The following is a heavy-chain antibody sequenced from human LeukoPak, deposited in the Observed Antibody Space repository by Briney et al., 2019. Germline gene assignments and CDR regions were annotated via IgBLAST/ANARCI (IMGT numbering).Heavy chain of an antibody. CDR2: INPNRGGA. CDR1: GYTFIGYY. CDR3: ARDFDWGPDY. V-gene: IGHV1-2*02. J-gene: IGHJ4*02. Sequence: ASVKVSCKASGYTFIGYYMHWVRQAPGQGLEWMGWINPNRGGANYAQKFQGRVTMTRDTSISTMYMELNRLTSDDTAVYYCARDFDWGPDYWGQGTLVAVSS. D-gene: IGHD3-9*01.